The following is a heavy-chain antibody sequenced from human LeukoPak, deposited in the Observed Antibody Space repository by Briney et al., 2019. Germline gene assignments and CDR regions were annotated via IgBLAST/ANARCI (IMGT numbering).Heavy chain of an antibody. V-gene: IGHV3-7*01. D-gene: IGHD5-12*01. J-gene: IGHJ6*03. CDR2: IKQDGSDK. Sequence: PGGSLRLSCAVSGFTFSNNWMSWVRQAPGKGLEWVANIKQDGSDKYYVDSVKGRFTISRDNAKNSLYLLMNSLRADDTAVYYCAREDRGYSGYDLYYYYYMDVWGKGTTVTISS. CDR1: GFTFSNNW. CDR3: AREDRGYSGYDLYYYYYMDV.